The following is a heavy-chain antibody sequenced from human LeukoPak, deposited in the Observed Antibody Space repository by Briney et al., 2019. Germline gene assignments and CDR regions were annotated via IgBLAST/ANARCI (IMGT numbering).Heavy chain of an antibody. CDR1: GGSISSSSYY. CDR3: ARHAVSNLGNFDY. V-gene: IGHV4-39*01. Sequence: PSETLSLTCTVSGGSISSSSYYWGWIRRPPGKGLEWIGSIYYSGSTYYNPSLKSRVTISVDTSKNQFSLKLSSVTAADTAVYFCARHAVSNLGNFDYWGQGTLVTVSS. D-gene: IGHD7-27*01. J-gene: IGHJ4*02. CDR2: IYYSGST.